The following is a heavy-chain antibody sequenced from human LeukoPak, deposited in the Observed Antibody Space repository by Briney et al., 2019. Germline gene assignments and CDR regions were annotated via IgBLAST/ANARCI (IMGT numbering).Heavy chain of an antibody. V-gene: IGHV4-38-2*02. CDR3: AGRVGAKYWFDP. D-gene: IGHD1-26*01. CDR1: GYSISSGYY. Sequence: SETLSLTCTVSGYSISSGYYWGWIRQPPGKGLEWIGHIYYSGSTNYNPSLKSRFTISVDTSKNQFSLKLSSVTAADTAVYYCAGRVGAKYWFDPWGQGALVTVSS. J-gene: IGHJ5*02. CDR2: IYYSGST.